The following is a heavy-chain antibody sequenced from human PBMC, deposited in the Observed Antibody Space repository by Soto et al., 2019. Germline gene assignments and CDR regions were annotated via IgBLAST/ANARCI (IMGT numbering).Heavy chain of an antibody. D-gene: IGHD5-12*01. J-gene: IGHJ6*02. Sequence: LSLTCTVSGGSISSYYWSWIRQPPGKGLEWIGYIYYSGSTNYNPSLKSRVTISVDTSKNQFSLKLSSVTAADTAVYYCARGGRVATTTIGYYYYYYGMDVWGQGTTVTVSS. V-gene: IGHV4-59*01. CDR2: IYYSGST. CDR1: GGSISSYY. CDR3: ARGGRVATTTIGYYYYYYGMDV.